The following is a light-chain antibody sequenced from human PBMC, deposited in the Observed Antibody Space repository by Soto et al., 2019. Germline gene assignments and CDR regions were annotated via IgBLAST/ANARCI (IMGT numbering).Light chain of an antibody. CDR1: QSVSSSF. V-gene: IGKV3-20*01. J-gene: IGKJ4*01. CDR2: GAS. Sequence: EIVLTQSPGTLSLSPGERATLSCRASQSVSSSFLAWYQQKPGQAPRLLIYGASSRATGIPDRFSGSGSGTDFTLTISRLEPEDVAVYYCQQYGSSPLTFRGGTKVEIK. CDR3: QQYGSSPLT.